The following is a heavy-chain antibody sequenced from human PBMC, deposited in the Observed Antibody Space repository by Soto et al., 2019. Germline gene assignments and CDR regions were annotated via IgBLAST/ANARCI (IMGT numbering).Heavy chain of an antibody. CDR3: ARSGALWFGENAFDI. CDR1: GFTFSSYD. J-gene: IGHJ3*02. V-gene: IGHV3-13*01. D-gene: IGHD3-10*01. CDR2: IGTAGDT. Sequence: GGSLRLSCAASGFTFSSYDMHWVRQATGKGLEWVSAIGTAGDTYYPGSVKGRFTISRENAKNSLYLQMNSLRAGDTAVYYCARSGALWFGENAFDIWGQGTMVTVSS.